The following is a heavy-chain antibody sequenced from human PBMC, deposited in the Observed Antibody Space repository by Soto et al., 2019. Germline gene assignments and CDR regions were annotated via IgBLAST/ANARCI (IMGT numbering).Heavy chain of an antibody. CDR2: ISGSGGST. CDR1: GFTVSSYA. CDR3: AKPILTYSSSWALFDY. J-gene: IGHJ4*02. V-gene: IGHV3-23*01. D-gene: IGHD6-13*01. Sequence: EVQLLESGGGLVQPGGSLRLSCAASGFTVSSYAMSWVRQAPGKGLEWVSAISGSGGSTYYADSVKGRFTISRDNSKNTLYLQMNSLRAEDTAVYYCAKPILTYSSSWALFDYWGQGTLVTVSS.